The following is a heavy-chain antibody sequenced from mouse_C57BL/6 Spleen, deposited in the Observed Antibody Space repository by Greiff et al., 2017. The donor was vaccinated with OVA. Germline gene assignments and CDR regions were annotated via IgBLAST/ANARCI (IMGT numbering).Heavy chain of an antibody. CDR2: IWGDGST. CDR3: AKRDGDGYSAWFAY. V-gene: IGHV2-3*01. CDR1: GFSLTSYG. D-gene: IGHD2-3*01. Sequence: VMLVESGPGLVAPSQSLSITCTVSGFSLTSYGVSWVRQPPGKGLEWLGVIWGDGSTHYHSALISRLSISKDNSKSQVFLKLNRLQTDDTATYYCAKRDGDGYSAWFAYWGQGTLVTVSA. J-gene: IGHJ3*01.